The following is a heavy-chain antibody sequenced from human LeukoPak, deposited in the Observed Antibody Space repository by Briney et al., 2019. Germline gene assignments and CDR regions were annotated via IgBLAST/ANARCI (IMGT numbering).Heavy chain of an antibody. CDR3: ARERDNLGYCSSTSCYVIDY. CDR1: GFTFSSYS. D-gene: IGHD2-2*01. V-gene: IGHV3-21*01. Sequence: PGGSLRLSCAASGFTFSSYSMNWVRKAPGKGLEWVSSISSSSSYIYYADSVKGRFTISRDNAKNSLYLQMNSLRAEDTAVYYCARERDNLGYCSSTSCYVIDYWGQGTLVTVSS. J-gene: IGHJ4*02. CDR2: ISSSSSYI.